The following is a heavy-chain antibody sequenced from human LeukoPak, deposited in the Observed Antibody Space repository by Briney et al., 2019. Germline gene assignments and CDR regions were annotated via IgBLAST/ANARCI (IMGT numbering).Heavy chain of an antibody. CDR2: ISYDGSNK. CDR1: GFTFSSYV. Sequence: GGSLRLSCAASGFTFSSYVMYWVRQAPGKGLEWVAVISYDGSNKYYADSVKGRFTISRDTSKNTLYLQMNSLRAEDTALYYCAREDRFMVRGVIEHAFDIWGQGTMVTVSS. J-gene: IGHJ3*02. D-gene: IGHD3-10*01. V-gene: IGHV3-30-3*01. CDR3: AREDRFMVRGVIEHAFDI.